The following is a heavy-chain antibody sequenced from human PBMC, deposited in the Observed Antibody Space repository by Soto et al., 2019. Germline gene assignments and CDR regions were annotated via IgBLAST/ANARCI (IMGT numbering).Heavy chain of an antibody. J-gene: IGHJ5*02. CDR2: IYYSGST. V-gene: IGHV4-61*01. CDR3: ARGVAYYYDRGWFDP. CDR1: GGSVSSGSYY. D-gene: IGHD3-10*02. Sequence: PSETLSLTCTVSGGSVSSGSYYWSWIRQPPGKGLEWIGYIYYSGSTNYNPSLKSRVTISVDTSKNQFSLKLSSVTAADTAVYYCARGVAYYYDRGWFDPWGQGTLVTVS.